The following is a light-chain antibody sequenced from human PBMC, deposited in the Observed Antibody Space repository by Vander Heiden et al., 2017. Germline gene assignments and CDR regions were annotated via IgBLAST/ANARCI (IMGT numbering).Light chain of an antibody. V-gene: IGKV1-27*01. CDR3: QKDNSAPFT. CDR2: AAS. CDR1: QGISNY. J-gene: IGKJ3*01. Sequence: DIQMPQSPSSLSASVGDRVTITCRASQGISNYLAWYQQKPGKVPKLLIYAASTLQSGVPSRFSGSGSGTDLTLTISSLQPEDVATYYCQKDNSAPFTFGHETKVDIK.